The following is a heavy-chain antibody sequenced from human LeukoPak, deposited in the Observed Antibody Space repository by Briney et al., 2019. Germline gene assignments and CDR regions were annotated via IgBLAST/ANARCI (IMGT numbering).Heavy chain of an antibody. J-gene: IGHJ4*02. V-gene: IGHV4-34*01. CDR1: GGSFSGYY. Sequence: SETRSLTCAVYGGSFSGYYWSWIRQPPGKGLEWIGEINHSGSTNYNPSLKSRVTISVDTSKNQFSLKLSSVTAADTAVYYCAREYISRTYYYDSSGYSGKYFDYWGQGTLVTVSS. CDR2: INHSGST. CDR3: AREYISRTYYYDSSGYSGKYFDY. D-gene: IGHD3-22*01.